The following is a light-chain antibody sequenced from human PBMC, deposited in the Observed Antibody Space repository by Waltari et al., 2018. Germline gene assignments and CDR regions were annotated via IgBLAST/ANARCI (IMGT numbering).Light chain of an antibody. CDR1: SCDGGGSDY. CDR2: AVS. Sequence: QSPLLQPASVSRSSGQSTTLTCPGTSCDGGGSDYLSWYLQRPGKAPHLLIYAVSNRPSGGSNLFCGSKSGNTASLTISGLQAEDDADYYCSSYTTRSTLVFGGGTKLSVL. V-gene: IGLV2-14*03. J-gene: IGLJ2*01. CDR3: SSYTTRSTLV.